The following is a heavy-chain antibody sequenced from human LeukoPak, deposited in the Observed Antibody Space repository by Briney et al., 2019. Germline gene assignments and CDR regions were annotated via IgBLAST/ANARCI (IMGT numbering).Heavy chain of an antibody. CDR2: INHSGSN. Sequence: LETLSLTYAVYGASFTVYYWSWIRQPPGKGLEWIGEINHSGSNHYHPSLKSRVTISVDTSKNQFSLKLTSVTAADTAVYYCARLEVLLYYYYYIDVWDRGTTVTVSS. CDR1: GASFTVYY. J-gene: IGHJ6*03. CDR3: ARLEVLLYYYYYIDV. V-gene: IGHV4-34*01. D-gene: IGHD3-10*01.